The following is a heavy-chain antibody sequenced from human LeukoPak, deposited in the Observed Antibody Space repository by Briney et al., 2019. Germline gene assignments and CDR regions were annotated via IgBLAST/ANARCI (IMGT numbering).Heavy chain of an antibody. CDR1: GYRFTNYW. J-gene: IGHJ4*02. D-gene: IGHD2-15*01. V-gene: IGHV5-51*01. CDR2: VYPTYSDT. CDR3: ARVSLDCSGGTCLDFDY. Sequence: GSSLKISCKTSGYRFTNYWICWVRQMPGKGLEWMGIVYPTYSDTRYSPSFQGQITISADESTTTAYVQWSSLKASDTAMYYCARVSLDCSGGTCLDFDYWGQGTLVTVSS.